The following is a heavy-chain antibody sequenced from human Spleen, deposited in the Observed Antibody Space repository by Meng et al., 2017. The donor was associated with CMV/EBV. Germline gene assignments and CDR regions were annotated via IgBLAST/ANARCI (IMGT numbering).Heavy chain of an antibody. V-gene: IGHV1-69*05. CDR2: IIPIFGTA. D-gene: IGHD5-12*01. Sequence: SVKVSCKASGGTFSIYAISWVRQAPGQGLEWMGGIIPIFGTANYAQKFQGRVTITTDESTSTAYMELSSLRSEDTAVYYCARAMGGYSGYHYYYYGMDVWGQGTTVTVSS. J-gene: IGHJ6*02. CDR3: ARAMGGYSGYHYYYYGMDV. CDR1: GGTFSIYA.